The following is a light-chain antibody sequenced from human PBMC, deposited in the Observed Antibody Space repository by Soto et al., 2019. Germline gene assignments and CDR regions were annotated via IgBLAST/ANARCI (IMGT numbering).Light chain of an antibody. V-gene: IGLV2-14*01. Sequence: QSALTQPASVSGSPGQSITISCTGTSSDIGGFYYVSWYQHHPGKDPKLMIYQVSNRPSGVSNRFSGSKSGNTASLTISGIQAQDEAHYFCSSYSSSSTFYVFGAGTKVTV. J-gene: IGLJ1*01. CDR3: SSYSSSSTFYV. CDR2: QVS. CDR1: SSDIGGFYY.